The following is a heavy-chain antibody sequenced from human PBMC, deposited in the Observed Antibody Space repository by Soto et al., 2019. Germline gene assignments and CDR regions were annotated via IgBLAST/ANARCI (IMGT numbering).Heavy chain of an antibody. Sequence: GGSLRLSCAASGFSFSSYGMHWLRQAAGKGLEWVAVISYDGSNKYYADSVRGRFTISRDNSKNTLYLQMNSLRPEDTAVFYCAKERMEQYQLLPFFDYWGQGTLLTSPQ. V-gene: IGHV3-30*18. J-gene: IGHJ4*02. CDR1: GFSFSSYG. CDR2: ISYDGSNK. D-gene: IGHD2-2*01. CDR3: AKERMEQYQLLPFFDY.